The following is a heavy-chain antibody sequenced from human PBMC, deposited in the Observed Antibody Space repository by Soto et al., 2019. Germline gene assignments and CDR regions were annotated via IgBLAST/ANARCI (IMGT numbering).Heavy chain of an antibody. CDR1: GFTFSSYW. D-gene: IGHD3-3*01. V-gene: IGHV3-7*03. CDR2: IKQDGSEK. J-gene: IGHJ4*02. CDR3: ARVERVLRFLEWLPLYFDY. Sequence: GGSLRLSCAASGFTFSSYWMSWVRQAPGKGLEWVANIKQDGSEKYYVDSVKGRSTISRDNAKNSLYLQMNSLRAEDTAVYYCARVERVLRFLEWLPLYFDYWGQGTLVTVSS.